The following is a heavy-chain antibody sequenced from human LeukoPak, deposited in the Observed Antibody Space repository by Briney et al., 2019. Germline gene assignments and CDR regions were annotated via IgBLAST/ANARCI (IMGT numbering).Heavy chain of an antibody. Sequence: PEASVNVSCKASGGTFSSYAISWVRQAPGQGLEWMGGIIPIFGTANYAQKFQGRVTITADESTSTAYMELSSLRSEDTAVYYCARDLYSSGRHYYYYYGMDVWSKGTTVTVSS. V-gene: IGHV1-69*13. D-gene: IGHD6-19*01. CDR2: IIPIFGTA. CDR3: ARDLYSSGRHYYYYYGMDV. CDR1: GGTFSSYA. J-gene: IGHJ6*04.